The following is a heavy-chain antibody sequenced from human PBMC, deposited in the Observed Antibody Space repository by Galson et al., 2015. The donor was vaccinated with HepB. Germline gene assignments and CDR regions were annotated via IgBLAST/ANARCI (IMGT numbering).Heavy chain of an antibody. CDR2: IIPIFGSA. CDR3: ARQYDTSGYYPY. Sequence: SVKVSCKASGGTFSTYTLSWVRQAPGQGLEWMGGIIPIFGSANYAQKFQGRVTITADESTSTTYMELRRLRSEDTAVYYCARQYDTSGYYPYWGQRTLVTVSS. J-gene: IGHJ4*02. D-gene: IGHD3-22*01. CDR1: GGTFSTYT. V-gene: IGHV1-69*13.